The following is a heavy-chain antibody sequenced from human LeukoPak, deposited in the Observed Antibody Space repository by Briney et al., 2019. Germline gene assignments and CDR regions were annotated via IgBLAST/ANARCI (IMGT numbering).Heavy chain of an antibody. Sequence: GGSLRLSCAASGFTFSSYGMHWVRQAPGKGLEWVAVIWYDGSNKYYADSVKGRFTISRDNSKNTLYLQMNSLRAEDTAVYYCARSDGSGPYYYGMDVWGQGTTVTVSS. CDR2: IWYDGSNK. J-gene: IGHJ6*02. CDR1: GFTFSSYG. D-gene: IGHD3-10*01. CDR3: ARSDGSGPYYYGMDV. V-gene: IGHV3-33*01.